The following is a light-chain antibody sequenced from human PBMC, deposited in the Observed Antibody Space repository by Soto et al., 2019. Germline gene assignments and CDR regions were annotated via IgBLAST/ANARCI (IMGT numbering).Light chain of an antibody. CDR3: GTWDSSLSAAV. CDR2: DNN. CDR1: SSNIGNNY. V-gene: IGLV1-51*01. J-gene: IGLJ2*01. Sequence: QSVLTQPPSVSAAPGQKVTISCSGSSSNIGNNYVSWYQQLPGTAPKLLISDNNKRPSGIPDRFSGSKSGTSATLGITGLQTGDEADYYCGTWDSSLSAAVFGGGTKLTVL.